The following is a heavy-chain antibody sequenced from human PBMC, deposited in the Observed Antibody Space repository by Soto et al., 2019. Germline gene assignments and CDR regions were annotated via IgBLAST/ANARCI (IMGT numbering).Heavy chain of an antibody. CDR3: TRELEGIAAAGFDYFDY. Sequence: GGSLRLSCTASGFTFGDYAMSWFRQAPGKGLEWVGFIRSKAYGGTTEYAASVKGRFTISRDDSKSIAYLQMNSLKTEDTAVYYCTRELEGIAAAGFDYFDYWGQGTLVTVSS. CDR1: GFTFGDYA. CDR2: IRSKAYGGTT. V-gene: IGHV3-49*03. J-gene: IGHJ4*02. D-gene: IGHD6-13*01.